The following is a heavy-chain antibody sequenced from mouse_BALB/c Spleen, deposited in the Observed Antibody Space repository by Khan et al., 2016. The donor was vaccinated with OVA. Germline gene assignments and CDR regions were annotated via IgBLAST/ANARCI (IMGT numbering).Heavy chain of an antibody. V-gene: IGHV5-6*01. CDR1: GFTFSSYG. D-gene: IGHD1-1*01. Sequence: EVELVESGGDLVKPGGSLKLSCAASGFTFSSYGMSWVRQTPDKRLEWVATISSGGHYTYFPDSVRGRFTISRDNAKNTLYLQMSSLKYEDTAMFYCARRIITSRGDSYAMDNWGKGTSVTVPS. CDR3: ARRIITSRGDSYAMDN. CDR2: ISSGGHYT. J-gene: IGHJ4*01.